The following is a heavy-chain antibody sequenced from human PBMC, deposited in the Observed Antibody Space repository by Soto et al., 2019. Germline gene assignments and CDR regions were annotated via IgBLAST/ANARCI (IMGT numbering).Heavy chain of an antibody. J-gene: IGHJ5*02. CDR2: IYWDDDK. CDR1: GFSLQTNGAG. CDR3: AHRDPQYRSNWSGGWFDP. Sequence: QITLKESGPTLVTPTQTLTLTCSFSGFSLQTNGAGVGWIRQPPGKALEWLALIYWDDDKRYSPSLRTGLTTTKYTSKNLVALTMTNMDPVDTARYHCAHRDPQYRSNWSGGWFDPWGQGTLVTVSS. D-gene: IGHD3-3*01. V-gene: IGHV2-5*02.